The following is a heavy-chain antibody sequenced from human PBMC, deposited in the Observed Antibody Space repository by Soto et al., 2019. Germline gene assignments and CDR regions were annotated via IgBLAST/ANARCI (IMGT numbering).Heavy chain of an antibody. J-gene: IGHJ4*02. D-gene: IGHD6-13*01. Sequence: PSQALSLTCAISGDSVSSNSAAWNWIRQSPSRGFEWLGRTYYRSKWYNDYAVSVKSRITINPDTSKNQFSLQLNSVTPEDTAVYYCARAATSSSWQKIFDYWGQGTLVPVS. CDR3: ARAATSSSWQKIFDY. CDR2: TYYRSKWYN. CDR1: GDSVSSNSAA. V-gene: IGHV6-1*01.